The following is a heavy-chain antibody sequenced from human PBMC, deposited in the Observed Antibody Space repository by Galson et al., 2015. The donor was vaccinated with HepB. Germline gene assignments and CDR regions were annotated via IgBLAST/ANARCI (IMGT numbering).Heavy chain of an antibody. CDR3: ARFLGDHDIRFLEWLTTTAFDI. CDR1: GYTFTSYG. Sequence: SVKVSCKASGYTFTSYGISWVRQAPGQGLEWMGWISAYNGNTNYAQKLQGRVTMTTDTSTSTAYMELRSLRSDDTAVYYCARFLGDHDIRFLEWLTTTAFDIWGQGTMVTVSS. D-gene: IGHD3-3*01. CDR2: ISAYNGNT. V-gene: IGHV1-18*01. J-gene: IGHJ3*02.